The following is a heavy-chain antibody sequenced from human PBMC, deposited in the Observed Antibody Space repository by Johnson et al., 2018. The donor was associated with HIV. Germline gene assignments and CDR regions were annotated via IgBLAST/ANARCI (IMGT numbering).Heavy chain of an antibody. D-gene: IGHD6-19*01. CDR1: GFTFSDYY. J-gene: IGHJ3*02. Sequence: QMQLVESGGGLVQPGGSLRLSCAVSGFTFSDYYMSWIRQAPGKGLEWVSYISSSGSTIYYADSVKGRFTISRDNAKNSLYLQMNSLRAEDTAVYYCASVGSSGVFSDFDIWGQGTMVTVSS. CDR2: ISSSGSTI. CDR3: ASVGSSGVFSDFDI. V-gene: IGHV3-11*04.